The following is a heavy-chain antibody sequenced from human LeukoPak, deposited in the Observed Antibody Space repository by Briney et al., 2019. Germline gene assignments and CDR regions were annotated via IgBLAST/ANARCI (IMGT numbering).Heavy chain of an antibody. J-gene: IGHJ5*02. CDR2: INPNSGGT. D-gene: IGHD3-10*01. CDR3: ARDPGGSGSTWFDP. Sequence: SVKVSCKASGYTFTGYYMHWVRQAPGQGLEWMGWINPNSGGTNYAQKFQGRVTMTRDTSISTAYMELSRLRSDDTAVYYCARDPGGSGSTWFDPWGQGTLVTVSS. CDR1: GYTFTGYY. V-gene: IGHV1-2*02.